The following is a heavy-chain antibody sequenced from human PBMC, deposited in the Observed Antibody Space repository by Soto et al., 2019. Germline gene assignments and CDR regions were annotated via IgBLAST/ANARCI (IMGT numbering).Heavy chain of an antibody. CDR2: IAYDGTNE. CDR3: ARERVESGVYYFYGLDV. CDR1: GFIFSNYA. J-gene: IGHJ6*02. Sequence: PGGSLRLSCAATGFIFSNYAMHWVRQAPGKGLEWVAVIAYDGTNEYYADSVKGRFTISRDNSNTLFLQMNSLRGEDTAVYYCARERVESGVYYFYGLDVWGQGTTVTVSS. V-gene: IGHV3-30-3*01. D-gene: IGHD2-15*01.